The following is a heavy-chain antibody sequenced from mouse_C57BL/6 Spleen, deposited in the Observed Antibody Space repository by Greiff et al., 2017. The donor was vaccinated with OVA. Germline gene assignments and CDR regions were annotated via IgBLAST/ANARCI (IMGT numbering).Heavy chain of an antibody. CDR1: GYTFTGYW. V-gene: IGHV1-9*01. CDR3: ARSGYDGYYRGFAY. D-gene: IGHD2-3*01. J-gene: IGHJ3*01. Sequence: QDQLQQSGAELMKPGASVKLSCKATGYTFTGYWIEWVKQRPGHGLEWIGEILPGSGSTNYNEKFKGKATFTADTSSNTAYMQLSSLTTEDSAIYYWARSGYDGYYRGFAYWGQGTLVTVSA. CDR2: ILPGSGST.